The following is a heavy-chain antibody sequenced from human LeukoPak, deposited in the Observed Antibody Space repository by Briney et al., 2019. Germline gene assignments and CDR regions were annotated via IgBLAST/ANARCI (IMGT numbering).Heavy chain of an antibody. J-gene: IGHJ6*04. CDR3: AKRSVYYGMDV. CDR2: ISYDGSNK. V-gene: IGHV3-30*18. CDR1: GFTFSSYG. Sequence: PGRSLRLSYAASGFTFSSYGMHWVRQAPGKGLEWVAVISYDGSNKYYAGSVKGRFTISRDNSKNTLYLQMNSLRAEDTAVYYCAKRSVYYGMDVWGKGTTVTVSS.